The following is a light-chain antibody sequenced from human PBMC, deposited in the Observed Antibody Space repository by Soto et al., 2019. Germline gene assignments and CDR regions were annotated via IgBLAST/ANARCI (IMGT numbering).Light chain of an antibody. CDR2: DAS. CDR3: QQYNYYPYT. Sequence: DIQMTQSPSTLSASVGDRVTITCRASQSISSWLAWYQQKPGKAPKLLIYDASSLESGVPSRFRGSGSGTDFTLTISSLQHDDFSSYYCQQYNYYPYTFGQGTKLEIK. V-gene: IGKV1-5*01. CDR1: QSISSW. J-gene: IGKJ2*01.